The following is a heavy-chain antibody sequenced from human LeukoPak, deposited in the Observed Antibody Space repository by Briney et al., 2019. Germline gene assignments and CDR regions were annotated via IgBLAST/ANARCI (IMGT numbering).Heavy chain of an antibody. CDR2: IRYDGSNK. CDR1: GFTFSSYA. Sequence: GGSLRLSCAASGFTFSSYAMHWVRQAPGKGLEWVAFIRYDGSNKYYADSVKGRFTISRDNSKNTLYVQMNSLRAEDTAVYYCAKDGKYYYDISNYRPTNPVKYYYYYMDVWGKGTTVTVSS. D-gene: IGHD3-22*01. V-gene: IGHV3-30*02. CDR3: AKDGKYYYDISNYRPTNPVKYYYYYMDV. J-gene: IGHJ6*03.